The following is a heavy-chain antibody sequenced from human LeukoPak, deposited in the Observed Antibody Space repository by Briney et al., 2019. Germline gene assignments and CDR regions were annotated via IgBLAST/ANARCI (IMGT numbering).Heavy chain of an antibody. J-gene: IGHJ4*02. Sequence: GASVKVSCKASGYTFTGYYMHWVRQAPGQGLEWMGWINPNSGGTNYAQKFQSRVTMTRDTSISTAYMELSRLRSDDTAVYYCARAIGQQLVRDFDYWGQGTLVTVSS. CDR2: INPNSGGT. CDR3: ARAIGQQLVRDFDY. D-gene: IGHD6-13*01. V-gene: IGHV1-2*02. CDR1: GYTFTGYY.